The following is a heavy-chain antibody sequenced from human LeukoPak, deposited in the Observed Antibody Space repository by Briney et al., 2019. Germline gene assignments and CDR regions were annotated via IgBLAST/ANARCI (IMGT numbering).Heavy chain of an antibody. Sequence: SETLSLTCAVYGGSFSTYYWSWIRKSPGKGLEWIAEINHRGDTNYNPSVKSRVTISVDTSKNQFSLKVRSLTAADTAFYYCARGPTISETGYFDYWGQGTLVTVSS. V-gene: IGHV4-34*01. CDR3: ARGPTISETGYFDY. CDR2: INHRGDT. CDR1: GGSFSTYY. J-gene: IGHJ4*03. D-gene: IGHD1-1*01.